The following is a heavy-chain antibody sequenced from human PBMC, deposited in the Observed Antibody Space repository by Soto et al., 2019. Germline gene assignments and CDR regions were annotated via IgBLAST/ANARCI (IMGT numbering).Heavy chain of an antibody. CDR2: ISFDVSNQ. CDR3: AKGDPGGYFDY. J-gene: IGHJ4*02. D-gene: IGHD3-10*01. Sequence: QVQLVESGGGVVQPGRSLRLSCAASGFTFSSYGMHWVRQAPGKGLEWVAVISFDVSNQYYADSVRGRFTISRDNSKNTLYLQMNRLRAEDTAMYYCAKGDPGGYFDYWGQGTLVTVSS. V-gene: IGHV3-30*18. CDR1: GFTFSSYG.